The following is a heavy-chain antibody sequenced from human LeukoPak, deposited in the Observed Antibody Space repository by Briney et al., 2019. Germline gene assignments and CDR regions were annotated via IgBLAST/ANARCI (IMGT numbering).Heavy chain of an antibody. V-gene: IGHV3-49*02. CDR1: GFTVSNNR. J-gene: IGHJ4*02. D-gene: IGHD1-1*01. CDR2: IRSKAYGETA. Sequence: GGSLRLSCAASGFTVSNNRLSWVRQAPGKGLEWVGFIRSKAYGETADYAASVKGRFTISRDDSKAIAYLQMNSLKTEDTAVYHCTRDRGAYNLYDYWGQGTLVTVSS. CDR3: TRDRGAYNLYDY.